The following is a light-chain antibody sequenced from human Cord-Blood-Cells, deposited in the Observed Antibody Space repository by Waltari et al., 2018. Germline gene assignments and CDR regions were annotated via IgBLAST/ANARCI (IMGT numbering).Light chain of an antibody. CDR1: QSVSSY. J-gene: IGKJ2*01. Sequence: EIVLTQSPATLSGSPGERATLSCRASQSVSSYLAWYQRKPGHAPRLLIYEASNRATGIPARFSGSGSGTDFSLTISSLEPEDFAVYYCQQRSNWPYTVGQGTKLEIK. CDR2: EAS. V-gene: IGKV3-11*01. CDR3: QQRSNWPYT.